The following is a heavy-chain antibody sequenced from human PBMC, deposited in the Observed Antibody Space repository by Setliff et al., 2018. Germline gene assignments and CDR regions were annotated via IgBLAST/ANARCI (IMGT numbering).Heavy chain of an antibody. J-gene: IGHJ4*02. V-gene: IGHV3-23*01. CDR1: GFTFAAYS. Sequence: PGESLKISCEGSGFTFAAYSFTWVRQAPGKGLEFVSGIIQGGNTYYGDSVKGRFTMSRDNSKNTVYLQMNSLRVEDTALYYCANCRRSARCYDPDSWGQGTLVTVSS. D-gene: IGHD2-2*01. CDR2: IIQGGNT. CDR3: ANCRRSARCYDPDS.